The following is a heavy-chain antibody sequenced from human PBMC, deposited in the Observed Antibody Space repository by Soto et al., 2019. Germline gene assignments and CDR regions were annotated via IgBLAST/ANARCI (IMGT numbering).Heavy chain of an antibody. V-gene: IGHV1-46*01. Sequence: ASVTVSCKASGYTFTSYYMHWVRQAPGQGLEWMGIINPSGGSTSYAQKFQGRVTMTTDTSTSTAYMELRSLRSDDTAVYYCARYFAWLLRTVLFDYWGQGTLVTVSS. CDR2: INPSGGST. D-gene: IGHD3-9*01. CDR3: ARYFAWLLRTVLFDY. CDR1: GYTFTSYY. J-gene: IGHJ4*02.